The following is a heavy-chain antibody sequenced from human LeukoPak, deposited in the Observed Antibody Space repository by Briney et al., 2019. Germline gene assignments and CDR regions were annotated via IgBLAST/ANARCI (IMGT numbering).Heavy chain of an antibody. D-gene: IGHD1-26*01. V-gene: IGHV1-24*01. CDR2: FDPEDGET. J-gene: IGHJ4*02. Sequence: ASVRVSCKVSGYTLTELSMHWVRQAPGKGLGGMGGFDPEDGETIYAQKFQGRVAMTEDTSTDTAYMELSSLRSEDTAVYYCATSAVGATIHYWGQGTLVTVSS. CDR1: GYTLTELS. CDR3: ATSAVGATIHY.